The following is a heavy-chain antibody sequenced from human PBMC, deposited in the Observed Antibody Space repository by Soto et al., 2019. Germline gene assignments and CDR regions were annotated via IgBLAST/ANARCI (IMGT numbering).Heavy chain of an antibody. CDR2: IYPGDSDT. V-gene: IGHV5-51*01. CDR3: ARQAYCGGDCYGDFDY. Sequence: PGESLKISCKGSGYSFTSYWIGWVRQMPGKGLEWMGIIYPGDSDTRYSPSFQGQVTISADKSISTAYLQWSSLKASDTAMYYCARQAYCGGDCYGDFDYWGQGTLVTVSS. J-gene: IGHJ4*02. D-gene: IGHD2-21*02. CDR1: GYSFTSYW.